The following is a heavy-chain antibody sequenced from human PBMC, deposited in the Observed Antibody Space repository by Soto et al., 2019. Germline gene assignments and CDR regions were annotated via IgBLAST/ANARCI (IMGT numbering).Heavy chain of an antibody. J-gene: IGHJ6*02. V-gene: IGHV4-59*08. CDR2: VHHSWGS. D-gene: IGHD3-10*01. CDR3: ARQGFGPRHGLVDV. Sequence: QEKLQESGPGLVKPSETLSLSCTVSGGSISSYYWSWFRQSPGKRMEWIGYVHHSWGSSYNPSLQSEVAISLDTSKSQFSLKVTSVTATDTAVYYCARQGFGPRHGLVDVWGQGTTVTVSS. CDR1: GGSISSYY.